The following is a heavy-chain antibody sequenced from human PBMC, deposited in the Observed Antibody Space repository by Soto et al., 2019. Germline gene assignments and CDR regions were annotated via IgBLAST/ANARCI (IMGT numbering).Heavy chain of an antibody. CDR3: ARGGRIVDTGIGYYYYHAMDV. CDR2: FNPTGDTA. Sequence: ASVKVSCKASGYTFTSYYIHWVRQAPGQGLEWMGIFNPTGDTASYAQKLQGRVTMTRDTSTGTAYMELGSLRSEDTAVYYCARGGRIVDTGIGYYYYHAMDVWGQGTTVTAP. J-gene: IGHJ6*02. V-gene: IGHV1-46*01. D-gene: IGHD5-18*01. CDR1: GYTFTSYY.